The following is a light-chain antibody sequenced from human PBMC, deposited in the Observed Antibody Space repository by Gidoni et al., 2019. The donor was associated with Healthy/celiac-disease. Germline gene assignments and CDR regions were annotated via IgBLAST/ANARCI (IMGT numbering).Light chain of an antibody. Sequence: DIQMTQSPSSLSASVVDRVTITCRESQSISSYLNWYQQKPGKAPKLLIYAASSLKSGVPSRFSGSGSGTDLTLTISSLQPEDFATYYCQQSYSTPKTFGQGTKLEIK. CDR3: QQSYSTPKT. J-gene: IGKJ2*01. CDR2: AAS. CDR1: QSISSY. V-gene: IGKV1-39*01.